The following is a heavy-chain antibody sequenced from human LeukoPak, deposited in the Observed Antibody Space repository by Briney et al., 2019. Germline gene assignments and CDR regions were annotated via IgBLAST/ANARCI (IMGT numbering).Heavy chain of an antibody. V-gene: IGHV1-2*02. Sequence: ASVKVSCKASGYKFTDDYMHWVRQAPGQGLEFMGWINPDSGSTNYAQKFKGRVTMTWDTSISTAYLEVRSLTSDDTAVYYCAPTAEAYTSWWKVWGQGTLVTVSS. CDR1: GYKFTDDY. D-gene: IGHD3-16*01. CDR3: APTAEAYTSWWKV. CDR2: INPDSGST. J-gene: IGHJ4*02.